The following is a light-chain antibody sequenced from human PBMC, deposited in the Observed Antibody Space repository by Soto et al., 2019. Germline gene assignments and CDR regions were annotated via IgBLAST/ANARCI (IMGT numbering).Light chain of an antibody. CDR1: SSDVGSYNL. CDR3: CSYAGSPYV. V-gene: IGLV2-23*01. Sequence: QSALTQPASVSGSPGQSITISCTGTSSDVGSYNLVSWYQQHPGKAPKLMIYEGSKRPSGVSNRFSGSKSGNTASLTISGLQAEDKADYYCCSYAGSPYVFGTGTKLTVL. J-gene: IGLJ1*01. CDR2: EGS.